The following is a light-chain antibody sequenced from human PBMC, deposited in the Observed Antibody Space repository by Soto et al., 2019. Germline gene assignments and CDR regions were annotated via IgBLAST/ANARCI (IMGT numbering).Light chain of an antibody. Sequence: QSVLTQPASVSGSPGQSITISCTGTSSDVGGYNYVSWYQQHPGKASNLMIYDVSNRPSGVSNRFSGSKSGNTASLTISGLQAEDEADYYCSSYTSSSTLEVFGTGTKVTVL. V-gene: IGLV2-14*01. CDR3: SSYTSSSTLEV. CDR2: DVS. CDR1: SSDVGGYNY. J-gene: IGLJ1*01.